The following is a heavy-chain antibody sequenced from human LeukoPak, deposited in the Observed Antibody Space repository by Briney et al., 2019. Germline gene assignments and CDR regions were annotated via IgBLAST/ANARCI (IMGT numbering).Heavy chain of an antibody. CDR3: ARLNVGN. D-gene: IGHD4-23*01. J-gene: IGHJ4*02. CDR1: GGSISSYY. V-gene: IGHV4-59*08. Sequence: SETLSLTCTVSGGSISSYYWSWIRRPPGKGREWISYVDYSVSTAYNPSLNGRVAISPDTSKNQFSLKLSSVTAADTAVYYCARLNVGNWGPGTLVTVSS. CDR2: VDYSVST.